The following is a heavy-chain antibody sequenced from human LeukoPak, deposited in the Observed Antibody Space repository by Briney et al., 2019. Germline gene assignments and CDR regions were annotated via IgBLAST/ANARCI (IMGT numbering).Heavy chain of an antibody. J-gene: IGHJ4*02. CDR3: ARLLFHDSSGSQDY. V-gene: IGHV4-34*01. Sequence: SETLSLTCAVYGGSFSGYYWSWIRQPPGKGLEWIGEINHSGSTNYNPSLKSRVTISVDTSKNQFSLKLSSVTAADTAVYYCARLLFHDSSGSQDYWGQGTLVTVSS. D-gene: IGHD3-22*01. CDR2: INHSGST. CDR1: GGSFSGYY.